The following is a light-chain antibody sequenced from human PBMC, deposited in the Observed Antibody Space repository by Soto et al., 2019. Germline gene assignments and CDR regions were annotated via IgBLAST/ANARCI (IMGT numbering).Light chain of an antibody. CDR2: NAS. V-gene: IGKV3-15*01. J-gene: IGKJ3*01. Sequence: EIVMTQSPAILSLSPGETATLSCRASQSVATKLAWYQQRPGQTPRLLIYNASTRATAVPARFSGGGSVTEFSLTISSLQSGDFAVYYCHQYNTWPPRFTFGPGTKVDIK. CDR1: QSVATK. CDR3: HQYNTWPPRFT.